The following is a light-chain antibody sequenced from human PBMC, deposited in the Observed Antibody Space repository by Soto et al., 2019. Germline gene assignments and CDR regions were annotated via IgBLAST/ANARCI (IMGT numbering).Light chain of an antibody. J-gene: IGKJ1*01. CDR2: GAS. CDR1: QSVRSN. Sequence: EIVMTQSPATLSVSPGERATLSCRASQSVRSNLAWYQQKPGQVPRLHIYGASTRATGIPARFSGSGSGTEFTLTISSLQSEDFAVYYCQHYNNWPPWTFGQGTKVEIK. V-gene: IGKV3-15*01. CDR3: QHYNNWPPWT.